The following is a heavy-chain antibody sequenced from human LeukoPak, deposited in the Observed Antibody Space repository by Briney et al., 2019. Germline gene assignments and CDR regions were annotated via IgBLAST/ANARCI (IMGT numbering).Heavy chain of an antibody. CDR3: ASSSGYDSDAFDI. J-gene: IGHJ3*02. V-gene: IGHV3-7*01. CDR1: GFTFSSYW. D-gene: IGHD5-12*01. CDR2: IKQDGSEK. Sequence: GGSLRLSCAASGFTFSSYWMSWVRQAPGKGLEWVANIKQDGSEKYYVDSVKGRFTISRDNAKNSLYLQMNSLRAEDTAVYYCASSSGYDSDAFDIWGQGTMVTVSS.